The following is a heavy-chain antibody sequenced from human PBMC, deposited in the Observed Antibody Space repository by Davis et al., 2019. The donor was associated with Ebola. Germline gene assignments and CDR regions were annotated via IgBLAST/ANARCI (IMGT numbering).Heavy chain of an antibody. V-gene: IGHV4-59*01. CDR3: ARVGRLRYFDQPYYYYGMDV. Sequence: SETLSLTCTVSGGSISSYYWSWIRQPPEKGLEWIGYIYYSGSTNYNPSLKSRVTISVDTSKNQFSLKLSSVTAADTAVYYCARVGRLRYFDQPYYYYGMDVWGQGTTVTVSS. CDR2: IYYSGST. J-gene: IGHJ6*02. CDR1: GGSISSYY. D-gene: IGHD3-9*01.